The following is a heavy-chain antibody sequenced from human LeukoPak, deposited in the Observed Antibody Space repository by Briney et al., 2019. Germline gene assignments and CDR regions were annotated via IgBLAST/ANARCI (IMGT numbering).Heavy chain of an antibody. CDR2: IYYSGST. CDR1: GGSISSSSYY. CDR3: AREGLVVVPAASYWYFDL. J-gene: IGHJ2*01. V-gene: IGHV4-39*07. D-gene: IGHD2-2*01. Sequence: SETLSLTCTVSGGSISSSSYYWGWIRQPPGKGLEWIGSIYYSGSTYYNPSLKSRVTISVDTSKNQFSLKVTSVTAADTAVYYCAREGLVVVPAASYWYFDLWGRGTLVTVSS.